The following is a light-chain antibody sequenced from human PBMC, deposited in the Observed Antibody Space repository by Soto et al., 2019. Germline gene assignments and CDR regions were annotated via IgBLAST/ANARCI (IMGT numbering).Light chain of an antibody. V-gene: IGKV4-1*01. J-gene: IGKJ4*01. Sequence: DIVMTQSPDSLAVSLGERATINCKSSQSVLYSSNNKNYLAWYPQKPGQPPRLLIYWASTRESGVPDRFSGSGSGTDFTLTISSLQAEDVAVYYCQHYYSTPPLFGGGTKLEIK. CDR2: WAS. CDR1: QSVLYSSNNKNY. CDR3: QHYYSTPPL.